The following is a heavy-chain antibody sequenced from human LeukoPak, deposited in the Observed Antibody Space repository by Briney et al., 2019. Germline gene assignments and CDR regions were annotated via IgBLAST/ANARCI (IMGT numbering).Heavy chain of an antibody. V-gene: IGHV4-59*01. CDR1: GGSISSYY. CDR2: IYSNGIT. J-gene: IGHJ5*02. CDR3: ARAYSSSWYFNWFDP. D-gene: IGHD6-13*01. Sequence: SETLSLTCTVSGGSISSYYWSWIRQPLGKGPEWIGYIYSNGITNYNPSLKSRVTISVDTSKNQFSLKLRSVTAADTAVYYCARAYSSSWYFNWFDPWGQGTLVTVSS.